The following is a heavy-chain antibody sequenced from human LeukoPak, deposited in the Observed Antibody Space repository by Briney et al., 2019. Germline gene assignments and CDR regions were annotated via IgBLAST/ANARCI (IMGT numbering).Heavy chain of an antibody. CDR1: GFTFSSYA. J-gene: IGHJ4*02. CDR3: ARGLSGIAAAGGGLGAY. CDR2: ISGRGGST. Sequence: PGGSLRLSCAASGFTFSSYAMSWVRQAPGKGLEWVSAISGRGGSTYYADSVKGRFTISRDNAKNSLYLQMNSLRAEDTAVYYCARGLSGIAAAGGGLGAYWGQGTLVTVSS. V-gene: IGHV3-23*01. D-gene: IGHD6-13*01.